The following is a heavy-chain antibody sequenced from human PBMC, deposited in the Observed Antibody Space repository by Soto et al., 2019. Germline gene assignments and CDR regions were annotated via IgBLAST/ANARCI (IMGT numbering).Heavy chain of an antibody. CDR1: GFIFSDYS. J-gene: IGHJ6*02. Sequence: PGGSLRLSCTPSGFIFSDYSMNWVRQAPGKGPEWISYITTTSSTMYYADSVKGRFNISRDNAKNSLYLQMNSLRDEDTAVYYCARDSSGRQYYGMDVWGQGTTVTVSS. V-gene: IGHV3-48*02. D-gene: IGHD3-22*01. CDR2: ITTTSSTM. CDR3: ARDSSGRQYYGMDV.